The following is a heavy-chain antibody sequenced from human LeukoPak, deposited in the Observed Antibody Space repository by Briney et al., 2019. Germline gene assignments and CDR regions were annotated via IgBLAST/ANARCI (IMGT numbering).Heavy chain of an antibody. V-gene: IGHV4-30-4*01. CDR2: IYYSGST. D-gene: IGHD2-2*01. Sequence: SQTLSLTCTVSGGSISSGDYYWSWIRQPPGKGLEWIGYIYYSGSTYYNPSLKSRVTISVDTSKNQFSLKLSSVTAADTAVYYCARDCSSTSCYESGAFDIWGQGTMVTVSS. CDR1: GGSISSGDYY. J-gene: IGHJ3*02. CDR3: ARDCSSTSCYESGAFDI.